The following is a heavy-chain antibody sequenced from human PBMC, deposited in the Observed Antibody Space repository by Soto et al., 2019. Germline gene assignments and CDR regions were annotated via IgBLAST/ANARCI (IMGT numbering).Heavy chain of an antibody. D-gene: IGHD3-9*01. Sequence: RGSLRLSCAASVFTFSSASINWVRQAPGKGLEWVGRIKSKTNGGTTDFAAPVKGRFAISRDDSKDMVYLQMDSLKTEDTAAYYCTTDSIFTGEVVRFDIWGHGTLVTVS. CDR1: VFTFSSAS. J-gene: IGHJ4*01. CDR2: IKSKTNGGTT. V-gene: IGHV3-15*07. CDR3: TTDSIFTGEVVRFDI.